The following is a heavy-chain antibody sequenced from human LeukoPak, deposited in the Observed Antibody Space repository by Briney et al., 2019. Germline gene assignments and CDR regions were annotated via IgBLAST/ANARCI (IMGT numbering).Heavy chain of an antibody. CDR2: IGGSSSNT. Sequence: ASVKVSCKAYGYTFMSHGISWVRQAPGQGLEWMGWIGGSSSNTNYAQRLQGRVTMTTDTSTTTAYMELRSLRSDDTAVYYCARATGTWGHDGFDIWGQGTMVTVSS. CDR3: ARATGTWGHDGFDI. D-gene: IGHD3-16*01. V-gene: IGHV1-18*01. J-gene: IGHJ3*02. CDR1: GYTFMSHG.